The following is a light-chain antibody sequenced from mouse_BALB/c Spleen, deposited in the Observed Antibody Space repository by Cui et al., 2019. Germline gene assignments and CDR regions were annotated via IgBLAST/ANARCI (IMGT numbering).Light chain of an antibody. J-gene: IGKJ1*01. Sequence: QTAPTQSPPILSASLGDEITLTCSASSSVSYMHWYQQNSGTSPKLLIYSTSNLASGVPSRFSGSGSGTFYSLTISSVEAEDAADYYCHQWSSYPWTFGGGTKLEIK. V-gene: IGKV4-80*01. CDR1: SSVSY. CDR3: HQWSSYPWT. CDR2: STS.